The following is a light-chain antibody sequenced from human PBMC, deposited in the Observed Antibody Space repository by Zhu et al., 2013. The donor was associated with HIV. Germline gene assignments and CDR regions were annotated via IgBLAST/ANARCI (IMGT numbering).Light chain of an antibody. Sequence: IVMMQSPATLSVSPGDGATLTCRASRSVNSDLAWYQQKPGQAPRLLISDASTRATGTPARFGGSGSGTEFTLTISRLEPEDFAVYYCQQYGSSPLTFGGGTTVEIK. CDR1: RSVNSD. J-gene: IGKJ4*01. CDR2: DAS. CDR3: QQYGSSPLT. V-gene: IGKV3D-15*02.